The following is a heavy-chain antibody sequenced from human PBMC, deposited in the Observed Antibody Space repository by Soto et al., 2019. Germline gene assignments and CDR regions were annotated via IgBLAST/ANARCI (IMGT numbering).Heavy chain of an antibody. CDR2: IIPAFGTT. CDR3: ARDGGFGEFKY. V-gene: IGHV1-69*18. J-gene: IGHJ4*02. Sequence: QVQLVQSGAELKKPGSSVKVSCKASGDTFSGYPINWVRQAPGEGLEWMGRIIPAFGTTNDALRFEGRVTFTADESTNTAYMELRGLVSEDTAVYYCARDGGFGEFKYWGQGTLVTVS. D-gene: IGHD3-10*01. CDR1: GDTFSGYP.